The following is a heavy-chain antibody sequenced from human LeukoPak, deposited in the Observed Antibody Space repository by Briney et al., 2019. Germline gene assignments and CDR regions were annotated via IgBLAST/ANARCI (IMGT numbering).Heavy chain of an antibody. CDR2: INHSGST. Sequence: SETLSLTCAVYGGSFSGYYWSWIRQPPGKGLEWIGEINHSGSTNYNPSLKSRVTISVDTSKNQFSLKLSSVTAADTAVYYCARGPVRVVVAATLSGRFDPWGQGTLVTVSS. J-gene: IGHJ5*02. V-gene: IGHV4-34*01. CDR1: GGSFSGYY. CDR3: ARGPVRVVVAATLSGRFDP. D-gene: IGHD2-15*01.